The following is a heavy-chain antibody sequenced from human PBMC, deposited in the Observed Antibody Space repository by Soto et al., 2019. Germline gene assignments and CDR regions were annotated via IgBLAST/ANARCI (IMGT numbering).Heavy chain of an antibody. D-gene: IGHD2-2*01. CDR1: GYSFTSYW. J-gene: IGHJ6*02. V-gene: IGHV5-10-1*01. CDR2: IDPSDSYT. Sequence: GESLKLPCKGSGYSFTSYWISWVRQVPGKGLEWMGRIDPSDSYTNYSPSFQGHVTISADKSISTAYLQWSSLKASDTAMYYCASSPRGYCSSTSCRELGNYYGMDVWGQGTTVTVSS. CDR3: ASSPRGYCSSTSCRELGNYYGMDV.